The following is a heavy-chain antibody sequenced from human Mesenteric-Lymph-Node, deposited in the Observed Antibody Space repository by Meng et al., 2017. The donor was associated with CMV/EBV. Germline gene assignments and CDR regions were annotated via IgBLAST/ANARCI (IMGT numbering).Heavy chain of an antibody. V-gene: IGHV4-34*01. D-gene: IGHD3-10*01. CDR2: INHSGST. CDR1: AYY. Sequence: AYYWSWIRQPPGKGLEWIGEINHSGSTNSHPSLKSRVTISVDTSENQFSLKLSSVTAADTALYYCARGRQYYGSGSYPPWAFYFDYWGQGTLVTVSS. CDR3: ARGRQYYGSGSYPPWAFYFDY. J-gene: IGHJ4*02.